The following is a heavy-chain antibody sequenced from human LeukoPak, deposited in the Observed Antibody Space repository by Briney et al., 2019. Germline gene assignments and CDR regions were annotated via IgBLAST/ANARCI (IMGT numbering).Heavy chain of an antibody. CDR2: IIPIFGTA. CDR3: ARDRDSSRTSRFDP. J-gene: IGHJ5*02. Sequence: SVKVSCKASGGTFSSYAISWVRQAPGQGLEWMGGIIPIFGTANYAQKFQGRVTITADESTSTAYMALSSLRSEDTAVYYCARDRDSSRTSRFDPWGQGTLVTVSS. V-gene: IGHV1-69*13. D-gene: IGHD6-13*01. CDR1: GGTFSSYA.